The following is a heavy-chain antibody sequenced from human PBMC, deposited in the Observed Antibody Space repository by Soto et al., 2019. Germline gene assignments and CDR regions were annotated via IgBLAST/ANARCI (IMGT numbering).Heavy chain of an antibody. CDR2: ISYDGSNK. CDR1: GFTFSSYA. J-gene: IGHJ6*02. CDR3: ARDYYRFNSGYGFSMDV. V-gene: IGHV3-30-3*01. Sequence: ESGGGVVQPGRSLRLSCAASGFTFSSYAMHWVRQAPGKGLVWVAVISYDGSNKYYADSVKGRFTISRDNSKNTLYLQMNSLRAEDTAVYYCARDYYRFNSGYGFSMDVWGQGTTVTVSS. D-gene: IGHD5-12*01.